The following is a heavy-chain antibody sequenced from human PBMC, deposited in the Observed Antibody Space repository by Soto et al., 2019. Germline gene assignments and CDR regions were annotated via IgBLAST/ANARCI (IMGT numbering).Heavy chain of an antibody. CDR2: ISYDGSNK. V-gene: IGHV3-30*18. Sequence: PGGSLRLSCAASGFTFSSYGMHWVRQAPGKGLEWVAVISYDGSNKYYADSVKGRFTISRDNSKNTLYLQMNSLRAEDTAVYYCAKEVWGAYDYWGQGTLVTVSS. CDR3: AKEVWGAYDY. J-gene: IGHJ4*02. CDR1: GFTFSSYG. D-gene: IGHD3-16*01.